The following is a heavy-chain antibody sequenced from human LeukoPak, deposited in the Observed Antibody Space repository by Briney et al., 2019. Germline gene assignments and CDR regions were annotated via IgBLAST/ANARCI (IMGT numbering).Heavy chain of an antibody. CDR3: ARPSITMVRDRYYYYYMDV. Sequence: PSETLSLTCTVSGGSISSYYWSWIRQPPGKGLEWIGYIYYSGSTNYNPSLKSRVTISVDTSKNQFSLKLSSVTAADTAVYYCARPSITMVRDRYYYYYMDVWGKGTTVTVSS. V-gene: IGHV4-59*01. CDR2: IYYSGST. J-gene: IGHJ6*03. CDR1: GGSISSYY. D-gene: IGHD3-10*01.